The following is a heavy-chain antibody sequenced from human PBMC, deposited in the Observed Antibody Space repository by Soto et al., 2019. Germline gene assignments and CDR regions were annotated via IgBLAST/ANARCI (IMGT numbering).Heavy chain of an antibody. Sequence: GGSLRLSCAASGFTFSSYGMHGGRQAPGKGLEWVAVISYDGSNKYYADSVKGRFTISRDNSKNTLYLQMNSLRAEDTAVYYCAKDYTIEAVMSWFDPWGQGTLVTVSS. J-gene: IGHJ5*02. CDR3: AKDYTIEAVMSWFDP. CDR1: GFTFSSYG. CDR2: ISYDGSNK. V-gene: IGHV3-30*18. D-gene: IGHD6-13*01.